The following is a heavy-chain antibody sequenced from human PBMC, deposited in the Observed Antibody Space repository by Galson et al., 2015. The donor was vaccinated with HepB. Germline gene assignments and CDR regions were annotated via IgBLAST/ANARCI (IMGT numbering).Heavy chain of an antibody. Sequence: SLRLSCAASGFTFSSYSMNWVRQAPGKGLEWVSYIRGSSTIIYYADSVKGRFTISRDNAKNSLFLQMNSLRDEDTAVYYCVREDWWAFDIWGQGTVVTVSS. V-gene: IGHV3-48*02. CDR3: VREDWWAFDI. J-gene: IGHJ3*02. D-gene: IGHD2-8*02. CDR2: IRGSSTII. CDR1: GFTFSSYS.